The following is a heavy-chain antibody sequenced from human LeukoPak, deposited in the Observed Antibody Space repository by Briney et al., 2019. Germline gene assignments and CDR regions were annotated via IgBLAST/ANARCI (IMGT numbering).Heavy chain of an antibody. CDR2: IKQDGSEK. J-gene: IGHJ4*02. CDR1: GFTFSSYW. Sequence: GGSLRLSCAASGFTFSSYWMTLVRQAPGTGLEWVANIKQDGSEKYYVDSAKGRFTISRDNAKNSLDLQMNSLRAEDTAVYYCARVARYGDYIGGSDYWGQGALVTVSS. CDR3: ARVARYGDYIGGSDY. D-gene: IGHD4-17*01. V-gene: IGHV3-7*01.